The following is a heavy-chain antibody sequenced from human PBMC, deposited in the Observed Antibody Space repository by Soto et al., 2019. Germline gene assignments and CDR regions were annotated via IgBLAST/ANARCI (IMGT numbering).Heavy chain of an antibody. CDR1: GGTFSSFA. V-gene: IGHV1-69*13. J-gene: IGHJ4*02. Sequence: SVKVSCKASGGTFSSFAISWVRQAPGQGLEWMGGIIPIFGTTNYAQKFQGRVAVTADESTSTAYMEVTTLRSEDTAVYYCARDRDHTYDYWGQGTLVTVSS. CDR2: IIPIFGTT. CDR3: ARDRDHTYDY.